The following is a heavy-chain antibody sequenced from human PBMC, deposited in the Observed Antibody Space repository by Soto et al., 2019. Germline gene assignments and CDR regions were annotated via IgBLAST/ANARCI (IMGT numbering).Heavy chain of an antibody. D-gene: IGHD6-13*01. Sequence: RGESLKISCKGSGYSFTSYWISWVRQMPGKGLEWMGIIYPGDSDTRYSPSFQGQVTISADKSISTAYLQWSSLKASDTAMYYCARHHGVQQLAPWPDYWGQGTLVTVSS. CDR1: GYSFTSYW. CDR2: IYPGDSDT. J-gene: IGHJ4*02. V-gene: IGHV5-51*01. CDR3: ARHHGVQQLAPWPDY.